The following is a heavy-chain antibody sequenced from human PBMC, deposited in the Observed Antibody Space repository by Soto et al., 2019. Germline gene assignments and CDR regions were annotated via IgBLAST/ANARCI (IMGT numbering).Heavy chain of an antibody. Sequence: PSETLSLTCSVSGGSIIISNYWSWIRKPPVKGLEWIGEINHSGSTNYNPSLKSRVTISVDTSKNQFSLKLSSVTAADTAVYYCARGRGAYCGGDCPDLDYWGQGTLVTVSS. CDR1: GGSIIISNY. V-gene: IGHV4-34*01. CDR2: INHSGST. D-gene: IGHD2-21*02. J-gene: IGHJ4*02. CDR3: ARGRGAYCGGDCPDLDY.